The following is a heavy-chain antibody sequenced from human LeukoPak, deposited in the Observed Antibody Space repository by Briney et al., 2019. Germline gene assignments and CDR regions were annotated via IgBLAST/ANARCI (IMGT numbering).Heavy chain of an antibody. Sequence: SVKVSCKASGGTFSSYAISWVRQAPGQGLEWMGGTIPIFGTANYAQKFQGRVTITADESTSTAYMELSSLRSEDTAVYYCASSKAVGSRFDYWGQGTLVTVSS. J-gene: IGHJ4*02. V-gene: IGHV1-69*13. CDR1: GGTFSSYA. D-gene: IGHD3-10*01. CDR3: ASSKAVGSRFDY. CDR2: TIPIFGTA.